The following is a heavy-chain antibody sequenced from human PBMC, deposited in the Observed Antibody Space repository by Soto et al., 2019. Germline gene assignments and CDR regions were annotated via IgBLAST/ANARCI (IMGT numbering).Heavy chain of an antibody. CDR2: ISAYNGNT. J-gene: IGHJ4*02. Sequence: ASVKVSCKASGYTFTSYGISWVRQAPGQGLEWMGWISAYNGNTNYAQKLQGRVTMTTDTSTSTAYMELRSLRSDDTAVYYCARENGPPGIAAAGTPDYWGQGTLVTVSS. CDR3: ARENGPPGIAAAGTPDY. V-gene: IGHV1-18*01. D-gene: IGHD6-13*01. CDR1: GYTFTSYG.